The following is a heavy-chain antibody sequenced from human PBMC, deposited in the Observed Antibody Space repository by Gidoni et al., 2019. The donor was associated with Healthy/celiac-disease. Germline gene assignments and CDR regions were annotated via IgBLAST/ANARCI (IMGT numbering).Heavy chain of an antibody. J-gene: IGHJ6*02. CDR2: ISGSGGST. V-gene: IGHV3-23*01. D-gene: IGHD2-15*01. CDR1: GFTFSSYA. Sequence: EVQLLESGGGLVQPGGSLRLSCAASGFTFSSYAMSWVRQAPGKGLEWVSAISGSGGSTYYADSVKGRFTISRDNSKNTLYLQMNSLRAEDTAVYYCAKAPPGYCSGGSCYYYYYGMDVWGQGTTVTVSS. CDR3: AKAPPGYCSGGSCYYYYYGMDV.